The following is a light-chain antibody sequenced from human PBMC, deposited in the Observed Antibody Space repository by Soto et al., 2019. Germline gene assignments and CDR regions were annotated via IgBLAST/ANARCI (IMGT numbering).Light chain of an antibody. V-gene: IGLV1-44*01. Sequence: QSALTQPPSASGSPGQSVTISCTGTSSDIGGYNSVSWYQQLPGTAPKLLIYNNNQRPSGVPDRFSGSKSGTSASLAISGLQSEDEADYYCAAWDDSLNGYVFGTGTKVTVL. CDR1: SSDIGGYNS. CDR3: AAWDDSLNGYV. J-gene: IGLJ1*01. CDR2: NNN.